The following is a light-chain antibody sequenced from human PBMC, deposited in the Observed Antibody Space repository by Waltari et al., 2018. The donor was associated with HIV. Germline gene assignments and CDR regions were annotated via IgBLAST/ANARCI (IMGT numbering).Light chain of an antibody. V-gene: IGLV1-51*01. CDR1: NSNLGNNY. Sequence: QSVLPQPPSVSAAPGQKVSFSCSGGNSNLGNNYVSWYQQLPGRAPRLLIYDNEKRPSGIPDRFSASKAGMSATLDITGLQIVDEADYYCGTWDSSLNLYVFGPGTTVAVL. CDR2: DNE. J-gene: IGLJ1*01. CDR3: GTWDSSLNLYV.